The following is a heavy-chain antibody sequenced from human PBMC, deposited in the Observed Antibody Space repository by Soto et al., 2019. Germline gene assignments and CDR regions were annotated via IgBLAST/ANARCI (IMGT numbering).Heavy chain of an antibody. CDR1: GFTFSSYS. CDR2: ISSSSSTI. CDR3: ARDALIEGPYYYYYYGMDV. D-gene: IGHD3-16*01. V-gene: IGHV3-48*02. Sequence: EVQLVESGGGLEQRGGSLRLSCAASGFTFSSYSMNWVRQAPGKGLEWVSYISSSSSTIYYADSVKGRFTISRDNAKNSLYLQMNSLRDEDTAVYYCARDALIEGPYYYYYYGMDVWGQGTTVTVSS. J-gene: IGHJ6*02.